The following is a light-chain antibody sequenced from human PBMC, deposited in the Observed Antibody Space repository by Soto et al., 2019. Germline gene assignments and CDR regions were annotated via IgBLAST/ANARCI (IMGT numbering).Light chain of an antibody. CDR2: AAS. V-gene: IGKV1-9*01. CDR1: QGISNY. CDR3: QQVNNYPRALT. Sequence: DIQLTQSPSFLSASVGDRVTITCRASQGISNYLAWYQQKPGKAPKVLIYAASTLQSGVSSRFSGSASGTEFTLTISSLQPEDFATQYCQQVNNYPRALTFGGGTKVEIK. J-gene: IGKJ4*01.